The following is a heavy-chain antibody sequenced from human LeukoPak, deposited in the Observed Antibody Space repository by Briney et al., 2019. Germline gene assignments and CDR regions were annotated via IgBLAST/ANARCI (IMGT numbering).Heavy chain of an antibody. CDR2: ISNDGSNK. CDR1: GFTFSNYA. CDR3: ARGAYDILTGYQVGFDF. J-gene: IGHJ4*02. V-gene: IGHV3-30*04. D-gene: IGHD3-9*01. Sequence: GGSLRLSCEASGFTFSNYAIHWVRQAPGKGQEWGAVISNDGSNKYYADSVKGRFTISKDNSKNTLYLQMSSLRAEDTAVSYCARGAYDILTGYQVGFDFWGQGTLVTVSS.